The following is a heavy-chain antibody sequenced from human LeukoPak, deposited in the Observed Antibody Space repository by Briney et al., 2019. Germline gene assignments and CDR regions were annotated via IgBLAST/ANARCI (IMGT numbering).Heavy chain of an antibody. CDR2: INPNSGGT. Sequence: ASVKVSCKSSGYTFTGYYMHWVRQAPGQGIEWMGWINPNSGGTNYAQKFQGRVTMTRDTSISTAYMELSRLRSDDTAVYYCARDPIAAAGYYYYYMDVWGKGTTVTVSS. D-gene: IGHD6-13*01. J-gene: IGHJ6*03. CDR1: GYTFTGYY. CDR3: ARDPIAAAGYYYYYMDV. V-gene: IGHV1-2*02.